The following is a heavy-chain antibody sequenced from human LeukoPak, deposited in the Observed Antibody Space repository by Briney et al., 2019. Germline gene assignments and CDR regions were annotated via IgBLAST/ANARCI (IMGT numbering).Heavy chain of an antibody. CDR1: GFTFSSYS. CDR3: AKDVAYTFDY. Sequence: PGGSPRLSCAASGFTFSSYSMNWVRQAPGKGLEWVSSISSSSSYIYYADSVKGRFTISRDNAKNSLYLQMNSLRTEDTAVYYCAKDVAYTFDYWGQGTLVTVSS. J-gene: IGHJ4*02. CDR2: ISSSSSYI. V-gene: IGHV3-21*01. D-gene: IGHD3-16*01.